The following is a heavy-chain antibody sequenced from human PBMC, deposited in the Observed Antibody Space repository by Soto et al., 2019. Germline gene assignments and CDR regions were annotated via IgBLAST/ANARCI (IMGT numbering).Heavy chain of an antibody. CDR3: ARELQGLYYFDF. V-gene: IGHV1-3*01. CDR2: INADNGDT. CDR1: RYTFTHYA. Sequence: QVQLVQSGAEVKKPGASVRISCKASRYTFTHYAIHWVRQAPGQRLEWMGWINADNGDTKYSQKFSGRVTITRDTSANTAFMELSSLRSEDTAMYYCARELQGLYYFDFWGQGTLVTVSS. D-gene: IGHD4-4*01. J-gene: IGHJ4*02.